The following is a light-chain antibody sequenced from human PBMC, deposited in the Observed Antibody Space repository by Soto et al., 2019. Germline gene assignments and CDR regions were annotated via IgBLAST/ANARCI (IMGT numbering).Light chain of an antibody. V-gene: IGLV2-14*01. CDR1: SSDVGGYNY. CDR2: DVS. CDR3: SSYTRSSTHV. J-gene: IGLJ3*02. Sequence: QSALTQPASVSGSPGQSITISCTGTSSDVGGYNYVSWYQQHPGKAPKLMSYDVSNRPSGVSNRFSGSKSGNTASLTISGLQAEDEADYYCSSYTRSSTHVFGGGTKVTVL.